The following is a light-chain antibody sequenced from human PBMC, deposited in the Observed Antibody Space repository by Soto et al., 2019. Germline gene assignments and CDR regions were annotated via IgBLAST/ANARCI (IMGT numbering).Light chain of an antibody. CDR2: EVT. CDR3: SSYTSTSTPVV. Sequence: QSVLTQPASVSGSPGQSITISCTGTASDVGAYDYVSWYQQHPGTAPKLMIYEVTNRPSGVSDRFSGSKSGNTASLSISGLQAEDEADYYCSSYTSTSTPVVFGGGTKLTVL. V-gene: IGLV2-14*01. J-gene: IGLJ2*01. CDR1: ASDVGAYDY.